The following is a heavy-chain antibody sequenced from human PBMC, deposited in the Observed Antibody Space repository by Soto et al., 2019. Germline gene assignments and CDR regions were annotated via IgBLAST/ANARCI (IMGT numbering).Heavy chain of an antibody. D-gene: IGHD5-12*01. J-gene: IGHJ3*01. CDR2: LYSGGRT. CDR1: GFNVSSTH. V-gene: IGHV3-53*01. Sequence: GGSLRLSCAASGFNVSSTHMSWVRQAPGKGLEWVSLLYSGGRTYYADSVKGRFTISRDNSKNTLYLQMNSLRAEDTAVYYCAIRRGYSGYDSAFDVWGQGTMVTVSS. CDR3: AIRRGYSGYDSAFDV.